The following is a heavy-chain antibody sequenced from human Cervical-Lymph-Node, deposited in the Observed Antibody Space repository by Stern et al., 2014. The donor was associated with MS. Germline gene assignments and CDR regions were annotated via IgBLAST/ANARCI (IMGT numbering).Heavy chain of an antibody. D-gene: IGHD6-19*01. J-gene: IGHJ6*02. CDR3: ARDLRLADYYYGMDV. V-gene: IGHV3-33*01. CDR2: IWYDGSNK. CDR1: GFTFSSCG. Sequence: VHLVESGGGVVQPGRSLRLSCAASGFTFSSCGLYWVRQAPGKGLEGGAVIWYDGSNKYYADSVKGRFTISRDNSKNTLYLQMNSLRAEDTAVYYCARDLRLADYYYGMDVWGQGTTVTVSS.